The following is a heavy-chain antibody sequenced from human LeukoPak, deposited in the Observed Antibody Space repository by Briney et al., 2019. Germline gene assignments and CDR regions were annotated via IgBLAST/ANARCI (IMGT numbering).Heavy chain of an antibody. J-gene: IGHJ5*02. CDR3: ARESSIVGGT. Sequence: SETLSLTYTVSGGSISSSSYYWGWIRQPPGKGLVWIGSIYYSGSTYYNPSLKSRVTISVDTYKNQFSLKLSSVTAADTAAYYCARESSIVGGTWGQGTLVTVSS. V-gene: IGHV4-39*02. CDR1: GGSISSSSYY. D-gene: IGHD1-26*01. CDR2: IYYSGST.